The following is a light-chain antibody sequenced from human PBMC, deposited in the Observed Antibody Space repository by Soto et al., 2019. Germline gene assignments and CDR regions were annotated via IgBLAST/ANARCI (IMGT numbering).Light chain of an antibody. CDR3: QQFNSYPRT. Sequence: IQLTQSPSSLSASVGDRVTITCRASQGISSHLAWYQQKPGKAPQLLIYAASTLQSGVPSRFSGSGYGTDFTLTISSLQPEDFATYYCQQFNSYPRTFGPGTKVDIK. CDR2: AAS. V-gene: IGKV1-9*01. CDR1: QGISSH. J-gene: IGKJ3*01.